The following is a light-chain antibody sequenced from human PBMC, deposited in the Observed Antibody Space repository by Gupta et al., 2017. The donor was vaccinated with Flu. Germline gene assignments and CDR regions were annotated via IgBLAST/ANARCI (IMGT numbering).Light chain of an antibody. CDR1: QDIGNY. V-gene: IGKV1-33*01. J-gene: IGKJ5*01. CDR3: QQYDSPPPT. Sequence: GDEVTLTCQASQDIGNYLNWCQQRPGKAPNLLIFDTSILETGVPSRFIGSRSGTDVPFTISSLQPEDVATYYCQQYDSPPPTFGQGTQLEIK. CDR2: DTS.